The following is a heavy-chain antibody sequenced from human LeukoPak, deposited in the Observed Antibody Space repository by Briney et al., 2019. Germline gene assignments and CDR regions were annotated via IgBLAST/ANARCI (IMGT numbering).Heavy chain of an antibody. D-gene: IGHD6-13*01. V-gene: IGHV4-61*02. J-gene: IGHJ6*03. CDR1: GGSISSGSYY. CDR2: IYTSGST. CDR3: ARDDYLGVAPGYYMDV. Sequence: SETLSLTCTVSGGSISSGSYYWSWIRQPAGKGLEWIGRIYTSGSTNYNPSLKSRVTISVDTSKNQFSLKLSSVTAADTAVYYCARDDYLGVAPGYYMDVWGKGTTVTVSS.